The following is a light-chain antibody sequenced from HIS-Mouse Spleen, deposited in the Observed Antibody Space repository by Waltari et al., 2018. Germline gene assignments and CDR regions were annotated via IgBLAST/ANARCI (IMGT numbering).Light chain of an antibody. CDR2: EDS. J-gene: IGLJ2*01. V-gene: IGLV3-10*01. CDR3: YSTDSSGNHRV. Sequence: SYELIQPPSVSVSPGQTARITCSGDALPKKYAYWYQQKSGQAPVLVNYEDSKRPSGIPERFSGSSSGTMATLTISGAQVEDEADYYCYSTDSSGNHRVFGGGTKLTVL. CDR1: ALPKKY.